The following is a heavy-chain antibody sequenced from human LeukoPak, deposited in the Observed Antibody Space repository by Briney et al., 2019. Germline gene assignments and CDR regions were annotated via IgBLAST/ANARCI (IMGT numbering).Heavy chain of an antibody. V-gene: IGHV3-7*01. CDR1: GFTFINYW. CDR2: IKQDGSET. CDR3: ARWGYTNGWYYFEN. D-gene: IGHD6-19*01. J-gene: IGHJ4*02. Sequence: GGSLRLSCAASGFTFINYWMGWVRQAPGKGLEWVANIKQDGSETYYVDFVKGRFTISRDNAKNSLYLQMNSLRAEDTAVYYCARWGYTNGWYYFENWGQGTLVTVSS.